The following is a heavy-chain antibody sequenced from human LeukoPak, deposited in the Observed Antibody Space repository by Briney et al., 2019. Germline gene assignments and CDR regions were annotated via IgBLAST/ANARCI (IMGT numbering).Heavy chain of an antibody. V-gene: IGHV4-34*01. CDR3: ASSIFSGYFDY. J-gene: IGHJ4*02. CDR2: INHSGST. CDR1: GGSFSGYY. D-gene: IGHD1-26*01. Sequence: SETLSLTCAVYGGSFSGYYWSWIRQPPGKGLEWIGEINHSGSTNYNPSLKSRVTISVDTSKNQFSLKLSSVTAADTAVYYCASSIFSGYFDYWGQGTLVTVSS.